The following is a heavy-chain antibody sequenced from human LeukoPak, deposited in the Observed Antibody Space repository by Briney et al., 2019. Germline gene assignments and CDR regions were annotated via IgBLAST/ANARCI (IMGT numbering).Heavy chain of an antibody. CDR3: ARDGKQLVGYWFDP. V-gene: IGHV1-2*06. J-gene: IGHJ5*02. D-gene: IGHD6-6*01. Sequence: ASVKVSCKASGYTFTGYYMHWVRQAPGQGLEWMGRINPNSGGTNYAQKFQGRVTMTRDTSISTAYMELSRLRSDDTAEYYCARDGKQLVGYWFDPWGQGTLVTVSS. CDR2: INPNSGGT. CDR1: GYTFTGYY.